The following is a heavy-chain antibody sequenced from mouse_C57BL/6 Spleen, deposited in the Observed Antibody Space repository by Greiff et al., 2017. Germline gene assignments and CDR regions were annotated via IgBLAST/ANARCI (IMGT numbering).Heavy chain of an antibody. D-gene: IGHD1-1*01. Sequence: EVQLQESGPGLVKPSQSLSLTCSVTGYSITSGYYWNWIRQFPGNKLEWMGYISYDGSNNYNPSLKNRIAITRDTSKNQFFLKLNSMNTEDTATYDCARDLLLRDAMDYWGQGTSVTVSS. CDR2: ISYDGSN. CDR3: ARDLLLRDAMDY. V-gene: IGHV3-6*01. J-gene: IGHJ4*01. CDR1: GYSITSGYY.